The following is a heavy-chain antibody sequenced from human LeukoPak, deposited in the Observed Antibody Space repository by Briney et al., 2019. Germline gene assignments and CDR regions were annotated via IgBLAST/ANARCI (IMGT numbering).Heavy chain of an antibody. CDR1: GFTFCTYG. Sequence: GGSLRLSCAAPGFTFCTYGLAWVRQAPGKGLEGVSAISAGGGHTYYADSVKGRFSVSRDNSKNTLYLHMNSLRADDTALYYCAKEMGNSQPFDYWGQGTLVTVSS. D-gene: IGHD2/OR15-2a*01. J-gene: IGHJ4*02. V-gene: IGHV3-23*01. CDR3: AKEMGNSQPFDY. CDR2: ISAGGGHT.